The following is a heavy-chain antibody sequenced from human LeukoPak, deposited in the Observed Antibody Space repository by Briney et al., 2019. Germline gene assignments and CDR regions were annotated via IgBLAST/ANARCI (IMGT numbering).Heavy chain of an antibody. CDR3: ASGKYSSGWYGPNY. CDR2: IYYSGST. J-gene: IGHJ4*02. D-gene: IGHD6-19*01. Sequence: SETLSLTCTVSGGSISSNTYYWGWIRQPPGKGLEWIGSIYYSGSTYYNPSLKSRVTISVDTSKNQFSLKLSSVTAADTAVYYCASGKYSSGWYGPNYWGQGTLVTVSS. V-gene: IGHV4-39*07. CDR1: GGSISSNTYY.